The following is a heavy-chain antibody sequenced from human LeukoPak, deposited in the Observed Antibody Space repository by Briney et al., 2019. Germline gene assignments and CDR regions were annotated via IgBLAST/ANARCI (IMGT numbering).Heavy chain of an antibody. Sequence: ASVKVSCKASGGTFSSYAISWVRQAPGQGLEWMGGIIPIFGTANYAQKFQGRVTITADESTSTAYMELSSLRSEDTAVYYCATLSGPYCSSTSCPRDYWGQGTLVTVSS. D-gene: IGHD2-2*01. CDR2: IIPIFGTA. CDR1: GGTFSSYA. J-gene: IGHJ4*02. CDR3: ATLSGPYCSSTSCPRDY. V-gene: IGHV1-69*13.